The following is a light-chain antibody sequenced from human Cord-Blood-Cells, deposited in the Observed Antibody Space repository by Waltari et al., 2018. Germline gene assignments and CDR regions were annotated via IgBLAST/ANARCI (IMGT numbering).Light chain of an antibody. J-gene: IGKJ3*01. CDR2: GAS. V-gene: IGKV3-15*01. Sequence: DIVMTQSPATLSVSPGERATLSCRASQSVSSNLAWYQQKPGQAPRLLIYGASTRATGIPARFSGSGSGTEFTLTISSLQSEDFAVYDCQQYNNWPPVFTFGPGTKVDIK. CDR3: QQYNNWPPVFT. CDR1: QSVSSN.